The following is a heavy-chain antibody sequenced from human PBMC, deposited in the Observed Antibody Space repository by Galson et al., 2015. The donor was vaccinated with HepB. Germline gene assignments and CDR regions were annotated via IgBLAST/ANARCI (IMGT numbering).Heavy chain of an antibody. CDR1: GFTFSSYA. V-gene: IGHV3-30-3*01. CDR3: ARADEGSFDY. J-gene: IGHJ4*02. CDR2: ISYDGSNK. Sequence: SLRLSCAASGFTFSSYAMHWVRQAPGKGQEWVAVISYDGSNKYYADSVKGRFTISRDNSKNTLYLQMNGLRAEDTAVYYCARADEGSFDYWGQGTLVTVSS. D-gene: IGHD3-10*01.